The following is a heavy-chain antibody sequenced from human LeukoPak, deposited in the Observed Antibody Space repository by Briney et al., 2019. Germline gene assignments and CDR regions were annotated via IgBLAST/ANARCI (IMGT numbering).Heavy chain of an antibody. CDR3: ARWATSFDL. V-gene: IGHV3-7*01. J-gene: IGHJ4*02. CDR1: GFTFGNYW. Sequence: GGSLRLSCAASGFTFGNYWMSWVRQAPGKGLEWVANIKQDGSDKYYVDSVTGRFTISRDNAKNSLYLQMNSLRAEDTAVYYCARWATSFDLWGQGTLVTVSS. D-gene: IGHD6-6*01. CDR2: IKQDGSDK.